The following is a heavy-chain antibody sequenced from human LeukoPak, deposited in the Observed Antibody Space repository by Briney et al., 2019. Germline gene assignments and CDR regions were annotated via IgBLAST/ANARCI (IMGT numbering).Heavy chain of an antibody. CDR3: ARHSWHIYGGYDNYFDY. CDR2: IYYSGST. D-gene: IGHD5-12*01. J-gene: IGHJ4*02. Sequence: WVRQPPGKGREWIGSIYYSGSTYYHPSLKSRVTISVDTSKSQFSLNLSSVSAAGTAVYYCARHSWHIYGGYDNYFDYWGQGTLVTVSS. V-gene: IGHV4-39*01.